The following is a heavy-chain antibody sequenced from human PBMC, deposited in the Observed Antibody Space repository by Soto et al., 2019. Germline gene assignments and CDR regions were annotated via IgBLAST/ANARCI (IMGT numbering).Heavy chain of an antibody. J-gene: IGHJ4*02. CDR3: ARGPNWGYRFDS. D-gene: IGHD7-27*01. V-gene: IGHV1-69*06. CDR1: GGTFSGHA. Sequence: QVQLVQSGAEVKKPGSSVKVSCEASGGTFSGHAISWVRQAPGQGPEWMGGLIPLFGTTQHAQNFQDRLTITADKSTSTASMELTRLRFEDTAIYYCARGPNWGYRFDSWGQGTLVTVSS. CDR2: LIPLFGTT.